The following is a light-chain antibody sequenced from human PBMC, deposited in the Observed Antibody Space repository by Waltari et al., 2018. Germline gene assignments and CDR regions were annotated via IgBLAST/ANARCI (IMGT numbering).Light chain of an antibody. CDR1: KLGDKY. V-gene: IGLV3-1*01. CDR3: QAWDSSTEVV. CDR2: QDT. Sequence: SYELTQPPSVSVSPGQTASITCSGDKLGDKYACWYQQKPGQSPVVVIYQDTKRPSGIPERFSGSNSGNTATLTISGTQAMDEADYYCQAWDSSTEVVFGGGTKLTVL. J-gene: IGLJ2*01.